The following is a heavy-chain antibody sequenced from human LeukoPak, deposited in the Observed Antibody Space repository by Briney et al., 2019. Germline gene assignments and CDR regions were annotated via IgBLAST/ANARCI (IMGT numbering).Heavy chain of an antibody. D-gene: IGHD3/OR15-3a*01. CDR1: GVSISSSNSY. Sequence: SETLSLTCTGSGVSISSSNSYWGWIRQPPGKGLEWIGSIYYSGNTYYNASLKSQVSIPIDTSKNQFSLRLTSVTAADTAVYYCARQTGSGLFILPGGQGTLVTVSS. CDR2: IYYSGNT. J-gene: IGHJ4*02. CDR3: ARQTGSGLFILP. V-gene: IGHV4-39*01.